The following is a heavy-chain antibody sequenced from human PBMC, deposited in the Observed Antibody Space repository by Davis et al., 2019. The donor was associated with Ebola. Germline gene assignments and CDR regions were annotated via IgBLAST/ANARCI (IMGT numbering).Heavy chain of an antibody. D-gene: IGHD4/OR15-4a*01. CDR3: ARDWIGANGFDY. J-gene: IGHJ4*02. Sequence: ASVKVSCKASGYTFTDYNIHWMRQAPGQGLEWVGWISASNGDTNYVQKFQGRITMTTDTSTSTVYMELRRLRSDDTAIYYCARDWIGANGFDYWGQGTLVSVSS. CDR1: GYTFTDYN. CDR2: ISASNGDT. V-gene: IGHV1-18*04.